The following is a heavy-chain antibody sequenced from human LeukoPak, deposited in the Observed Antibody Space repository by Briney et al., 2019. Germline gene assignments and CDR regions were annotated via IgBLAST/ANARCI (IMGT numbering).Heavy chain of an antibody. J-gene: IGHJ6*03. V-gene: IGHV3-30*02. CDR2: ICYGGSKK. D-gene: IGHD3-10*01. CDR3: AKKPKLPCISIIRGVRGPNYLDG. CDR1: GFTFSSCG. Sequence: GGSLRLSCAASGFTFSSCGMNWVRQAPGKGLEWVAFICYGGSKKYYADSVKGRFTISKDNYKNTLYQQMNSLTAGDTAVYYSAKKPKLPCISIIRGVRGPNYLDGWGKGATVT.